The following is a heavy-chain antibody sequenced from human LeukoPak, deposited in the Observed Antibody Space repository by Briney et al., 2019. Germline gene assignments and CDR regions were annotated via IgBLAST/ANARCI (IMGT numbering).Heavy chain of an antibody. CDR3: ARDDPLDKISSGWGP. Sequence: GSSVKVSCKASGYTFTSYDINWVRQATGQGLEWMGWISAYNGNTNYAQKLQGRVTMTRDTSTSTVYMELSSLRSEDTAVYYCARDDPLDKISSGWGPWGQGTLVTVSS. CDR1: GYTFTSYD. V-gene: IGHV1-18*01. D-gene: IGHD6-19*01. J-gene: IGHJ5*02. CDR2: ISAYNGNT.